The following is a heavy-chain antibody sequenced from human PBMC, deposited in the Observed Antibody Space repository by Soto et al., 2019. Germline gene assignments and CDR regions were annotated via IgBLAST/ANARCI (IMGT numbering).Heavy chain of an antibody. CDR1: GFTFSDYR. CDR3: TRADRTNWYQFPF. V-gene: IGHV3-74*01. Sequence: EVQLVESGGDLVQPGGSLRLSCAASGFTFSDYRMHWVRQAPGKGLVWVSTISTDGSSTYYADSVKGRFTISRDNAKNTLNLQMNILRAEDTAIYYCTRADRTNWYQFPFRGQGTLVTVSS. J-gene: IGHJ4*02. CDR2: ISTDGSST. D-gene: IGHD6-13*01.